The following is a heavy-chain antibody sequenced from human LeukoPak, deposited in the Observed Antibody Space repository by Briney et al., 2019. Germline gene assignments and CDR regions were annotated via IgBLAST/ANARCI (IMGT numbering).Heavy chain of an antibody. Sequence: GGSLRLSCAASGFTFSSYAMHWVRQAPGKGLEWVAVISYDGSNKYYADSVKGRFTISRDNSKNTLYLQMNSLRAEDTAVYYCARPYDAFDIWGKGKMVTVSS. J-gene: IGHJ3*02. CDR3: ARPYDAFDI. CDR2: ISYDGSNK. CDR1: GFTFSSYA. V-gene: IGHV3-30-3*01.